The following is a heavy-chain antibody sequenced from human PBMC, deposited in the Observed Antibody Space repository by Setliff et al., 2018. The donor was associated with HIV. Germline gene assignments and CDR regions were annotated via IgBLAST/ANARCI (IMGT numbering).Heavy chain of an antibody. J-gene: IGHJ3*02. CDR1: GYTFTDYA. Sequence: ASVKVSCKASGYTFTDYAIYWMRQAPGQRLEWMGWISAYNGNTNYAQKLQGRVTMTTDTSTSTAYMELRSLRSDDTAVYYCASATRVTDDAFDIWGQGTMVTVSS. D-gene: IGHD2-21*02. CDR3: ASATRVTDDAFDI. V-gene: IGHV1-18*01. CDR2: ISAYNGNT.